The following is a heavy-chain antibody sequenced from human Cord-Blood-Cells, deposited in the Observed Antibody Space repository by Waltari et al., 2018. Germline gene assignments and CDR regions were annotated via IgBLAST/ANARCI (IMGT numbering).Heavy chain of an antibody. CDR3: AREEKRIAAAQAFDI. D-gene: IGHD6-13*01. Sequence: QVQLQESGPGLVKPSGTLYLTCAVPGGSISSSNWWSWVRQTPGKGLEWIGEIYHSGSTNYNPSLKSRVTISVDKSKNQFSLKLSSVTAADTAVYYCAREEKRIAAAQAFDIWGQGTMVTVSS. J-gene: IGHJ3*02. V-gene: IGHV4-4*02. CDR2: IYHSGST. CDR1: GGSISSSNW.